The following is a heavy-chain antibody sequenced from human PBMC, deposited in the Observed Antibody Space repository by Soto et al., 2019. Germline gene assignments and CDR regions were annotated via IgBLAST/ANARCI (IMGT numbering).Heavy chain of an antibody. CDR3: AREMVGGYFDY. Sequence: EVQLVESGGGLVKPGGSLRLSCAASGFTFSTYTMSWVRQAPGKGLEWVSYISGGSPLIYYADSVKGRFTISRDNAENSLFLQMSSLRDEDTAVYYCAREMVGGYFDYWGQGTLVTVSS. D-gene: IGHD1-26*01. V-gene: IGHV3-48*02. CDR1: GFTFSTYT. CDR2: ISGGSPLI. J-gene: IGHJ4*02.